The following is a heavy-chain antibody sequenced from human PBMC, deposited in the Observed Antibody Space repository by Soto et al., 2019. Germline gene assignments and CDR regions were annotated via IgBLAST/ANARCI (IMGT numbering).Heavy chain of an antibody. CDR3: ARGIHRWLQSWSFDL. V-gene: IGHV1-69*12. D-gene: IGHD5-12*01. CDR1: GGTFSSYT. Sequence: QVQLVQSGAEVKKPGSSVTVSCNASGGTFSSYTISWVRQAPGQGLEWMGGIIPIFGTANNAEKFQGRVTITAAESTSTAYMELSSLRSADTAVYYCARGIHRWLQSWSFDLWGRGTLVTVSS. J-gene: IGHJ2*01. CDR2: IIPIFGTA.